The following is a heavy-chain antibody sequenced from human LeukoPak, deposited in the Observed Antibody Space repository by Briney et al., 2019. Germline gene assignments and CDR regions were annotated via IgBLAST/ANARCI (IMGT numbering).Heavy chain of an antibody. CDR2: INHSGST. CDR3: ARPDYFGAFDI. CDR1: GGSISSSSYY. J-gene: IGHJ3*02. Sequence: SETLSLTCSLSGGSISSSSYYWAWIRQPPGKGLEWIGEINHSGSTNYNPSLKSRVTILVDTSKNQFSLKLSSVTAADTAVYYCARPDYFGAFDIWGQGTMVTVSS. V-gene: IGHV4-39*07. D-gene: IGHD2/OR15-2a*01.